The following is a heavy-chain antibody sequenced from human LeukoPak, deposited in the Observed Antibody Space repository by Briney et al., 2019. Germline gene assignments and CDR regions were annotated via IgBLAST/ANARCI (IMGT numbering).Heavy chain of an antibody. V-gene: IGHV3-48*02. Sequence: GGSLRLSCAASGFTFTSYSMNWVRQAPGKGLEWVSYISSNSRNIYYADSVKGRFTISRDNAKNSLYLQMSSLRDEDTAVYYCASNVESFDPWGQGTLVTVSS. CDR2: ISSNSRNI. CDR3: ASNVESFDP. D-gene: IGHD1-1*01. CDR1: GFTFTSYS. J-gene: IGHJ5*02.